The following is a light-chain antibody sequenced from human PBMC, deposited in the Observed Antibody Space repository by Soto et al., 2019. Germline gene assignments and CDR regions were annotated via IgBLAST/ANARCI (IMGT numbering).Light chain of an antibody. CDR2: DVD. J-gene: IGLJ2*01. V-gene: IGLV2-8*01. CDR3: VLYMGSGISV. CDR1: PSDVGGSNS. Sequence: QSVLTQPPSASGSPGQSVTISCTGTPSDVGGSNSVSWYQQQHPGKAPNLMIYDVDRRPSGVPDRFSGSILGNKAALTITGAQADDESDYYCVLYMGSGISVFGGGTKLTVL.